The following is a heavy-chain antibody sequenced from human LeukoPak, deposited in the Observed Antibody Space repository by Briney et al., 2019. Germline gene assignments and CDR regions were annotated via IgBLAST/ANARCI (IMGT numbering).Heavy chain of an antibody. Sequence: GGSLRLSCAASGFTFSSYEMNWVRQAPGKGLEWVAVISYDGSNKYYADSVKGRFTISRDNSKNTLYLQMNSLRAEDTAVYYCARDSSIVGATSGFDYWGQGTLVTVSS. D-gene: IGHD1-26*01. J-gene: IGHJ4*02. CDR2: ISYDGSNK. V-gene: IGHV3-30*04. CDR3: ARDSSIVGATSGFDY. CDR1: GFTFSSYE.